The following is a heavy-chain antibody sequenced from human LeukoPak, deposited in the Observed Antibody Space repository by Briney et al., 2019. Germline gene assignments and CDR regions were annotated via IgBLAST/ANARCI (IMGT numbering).Heavy chain of an antibody. Sequence: SETLSLTCADYGESFSGYYWSWIRQPPGKGLEWIGEINHSGITNYNPSLKSRVTISVDTSKNQFSLKLSSVTAADTAVYYCARHGYCSSTSCYVVRSYYYMDVWGKGTTVTISS. D-gene: IGHD2-2*03. CDR3: ARHGYCSSTSCYVVRSYYYMDV. J-gene: IGHJ6*03. CDR1: GESFSGYY. CDR2: INHSGIT. V-gene: IGHV4-34*01.